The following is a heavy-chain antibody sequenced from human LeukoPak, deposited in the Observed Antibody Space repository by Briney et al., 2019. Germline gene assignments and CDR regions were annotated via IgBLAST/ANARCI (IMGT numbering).Heavy chain of an antibody. Sequence: PGGSLRLSCAASGFTFSSYGMNWVRQAPGKGLEWVGRTRNKANSYTTEYAASVKGRFTISRDDSKNSLYLQMNSLKTEDTAVYYCARVIVGVYDAFDIWGQGTMVTVSS. J-gene: IGHJ3*02. CDR1: GFTFSSYG. D-gene: IGHD1-26*01. V-gene: IGHV3-72*01. CDR3: ARVIVGVYDAFDI. CDR2: TRNKANSYTT.